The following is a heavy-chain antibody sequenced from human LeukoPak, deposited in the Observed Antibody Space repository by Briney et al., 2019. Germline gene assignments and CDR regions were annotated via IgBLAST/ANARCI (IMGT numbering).Heavy chain of an antibody. CDR3: AKDGSSRGQYYFDY. V-gene: IGHV3-74*01. D-gene: IGHD1-26*01. J-gene: IGHJ4*02. CDR2: IYNDGSST. CDR1: GFTFSHYW. Sequence: GGSLRLSCAASGFTFSHYWMHWVRQAPGKGLVWVSRIYNDGSSTSYADSVKGRFTISRDNAKSTLYLQMNSLRAEDTAVYYCAKDGSSRGQYYFDYWGQGTLVTVSS.